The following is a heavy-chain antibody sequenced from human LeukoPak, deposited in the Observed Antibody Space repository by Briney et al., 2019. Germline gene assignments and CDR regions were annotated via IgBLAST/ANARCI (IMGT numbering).Heavy chain of an antibody. V-gene: IGHV3-48*03. D-gene: IGHD5/OR15-5a*01. J-gene: IGHJ4*02. CDR3: ARDKVSGPTLLDY. Sequence: PGGSLRLSCAGSGFTFSSYEMNWVRQAPGKGLEWVSYISSSGSTIYYADSVKGRFTISRDNAKNSLYLQMNSLRAEDTAAYYCARDKVSGPTLLDYWGQGTLVTVSS. CDR2: ISSSGSTI. CDR1: GFTFSSYE.